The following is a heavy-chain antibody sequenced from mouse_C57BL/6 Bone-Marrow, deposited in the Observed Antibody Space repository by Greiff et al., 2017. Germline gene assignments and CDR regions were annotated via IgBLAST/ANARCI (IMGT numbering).Heavy chain of an antibody. Sequence: EVKVVESGGDLVKPGGSLKLSCAASGFTFSSYGMSWVRQTPDKRLEWVATISSGGSYTYYPDSAKGRFTISRDNAKNTLYLQMSSLKSEDTAMYYCASYAMDYWGQGTSVTVSS. CDR1: GFTFSSYG. V-gene: IGHV5-6*01. CDR3: ASYAMDY. J-gene: IGHJ4*01. CDR2: ISSGGSYT.